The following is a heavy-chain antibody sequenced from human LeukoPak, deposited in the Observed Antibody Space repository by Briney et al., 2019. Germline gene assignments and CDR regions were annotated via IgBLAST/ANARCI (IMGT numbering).Heavy chain of an antibody. Sequence: GGSLRLSCAASGFTFSSYAMSWVRRAPGKGLEWVSAISGSGGSTYYADSVKGRFTISRDNSKNTLYLQMNSLRAEDTAVYYCAKDLGRSGGSWRDAFDIWGQGTMVTVSS. V-gene: IGHV3-23*01. J-gene: IGHJ3*02. CDR1: GFTFSSYA. CDR3: AKDLGRSGGSWRDAFDI. CDR2: ISGSGGST. D-gene: IGHD2-15*01.